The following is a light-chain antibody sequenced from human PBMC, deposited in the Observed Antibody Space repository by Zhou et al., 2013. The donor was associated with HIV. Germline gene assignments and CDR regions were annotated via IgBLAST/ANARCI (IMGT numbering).Light chain of an antibody. CDR3: QQFNNYPLT. CDR1: QTISSW. Sequence: DIQMTQSPSTLSASVGDRVIITCRASQTISSWLAWYQQRPGKAPDLLIYDASSLQSGVPSRFSGSGSGTDFTLTISSLQPEDFATYYCQQFNNYPLTFGGGTKVEIK. J-gene: IGKJ4*01. V-gene: IGKV1-5*01. CDR2: DAS.